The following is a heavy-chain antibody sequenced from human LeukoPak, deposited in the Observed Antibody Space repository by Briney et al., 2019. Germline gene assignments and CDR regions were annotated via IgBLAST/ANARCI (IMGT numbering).Heavy chain of an antibody. Sequence: GESLKISCKGSGYSFTNYWIGWVRQMPGKGLEWMGIIYPGDSDTRYSPSFQGQVTISADKSINTAYLQWSSLKASDTAMYYCSKTSGSYFDFYFDLWGRGTLVTVSS. V-gene: IGHV5-51*01. CDR2: IYPGDSDT. D-gene: IGHD1-26*01. CDR3: SKTSGSYFDFYFDL. J-gene: IGHJ2*01. CDR1: GYSFTNYW.